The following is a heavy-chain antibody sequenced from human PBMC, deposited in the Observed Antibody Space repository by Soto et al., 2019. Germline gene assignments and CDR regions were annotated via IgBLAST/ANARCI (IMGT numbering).Heavy chain of an antibody. CDR2: ISYDGSNK. V-gene: IGHV3-30*18. CDR3: AKAQPYLVGATLGY. CDR1: GFTFSSYG. J-gene: IGHJ4*02. Sequence: QVQLVESGGGVVQPGRSLRLSCAASGFTFSSYGMHWVRQAPGKGLEWVAVISYDGSNKYYADSVKGRFTISRDNSKNTLYLQMNRLRAEDTAVYYCAKAQPYLVGATLGYWGQGTLVTVSS. D-gene: IGHD1-26*01.